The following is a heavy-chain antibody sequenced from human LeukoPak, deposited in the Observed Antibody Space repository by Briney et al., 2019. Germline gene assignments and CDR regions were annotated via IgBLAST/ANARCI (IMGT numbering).Heavy chain of an antibody. CDR1: GGSISSSSYY. D-gene: IGHD3-10*01. CDR3: ARSRYGSGPYYFDY. CDR2: IYYSGST. V-gene: IGHV4-39*01. J-gene: IGHJ4*02. Sequence: SETLSLTCTVSGGSISSSSYYWGWIRQPPGTGLEWIGSIYYSGSTYYNPSLKSRVTISVDTSKNQFSLKLSSVTAADTAVYYCARSRYGSGPYYFDYWGQGTLVTVSS.